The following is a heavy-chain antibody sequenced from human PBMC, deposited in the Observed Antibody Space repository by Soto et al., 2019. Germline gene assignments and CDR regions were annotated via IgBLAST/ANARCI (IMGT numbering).Heavy chain of an antibody. CDR1: GGTFSSYT. CDR3: ARHDSSGYYAAFDI. CDR2: IIPILGIA. V-gene: IGHV1-69*02. D-gene: IGHD3-22*01. J-gene: IGHJ3*02. Sequence: SVKVSCKASGGTFSSYTISWVRQAPGQGLEWMGRIIPILGIANYAQKLQGRVTITADKSTSTAYMELSSLRSEDTAVYYCARHDSSGYYAAFDIWGQGTMVTVSS.